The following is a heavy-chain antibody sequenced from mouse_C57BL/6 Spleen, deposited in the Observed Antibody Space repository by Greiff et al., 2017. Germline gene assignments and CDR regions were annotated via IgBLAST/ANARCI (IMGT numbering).Heavy chain of an antibody. CDR2: IDPDSGGT. CDR3: ARWYWEWGAMDY. CDR1: GYTFTSYW. V-gene: IGHV1-72*01. D-gene: IGHD4-1*01. Sequence: QVQLKQPGAELVKPGASVTLSCKASGYTFTSYWMHWVKQTPGRGLEWIGRIDPDSGGTKYNEKFKSKAILTVDKPSSTAYMQLSSLTSEDSAVYYCARWYWEWGAMDYWGQGTSVTVSS. J-gene: IGHJ4*01.